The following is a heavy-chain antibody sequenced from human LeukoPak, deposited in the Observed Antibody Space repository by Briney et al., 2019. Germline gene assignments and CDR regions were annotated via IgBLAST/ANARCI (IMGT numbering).Heavy chain of an antibody. Sequence: PSETLSLTCAVYGGSFSGYYWSWIRQPPGKGLEWIGEINHSGSTNYNPSLKSRVTISVDTSKNQFSLKLSSVTAADTAVYYCARGPCIVDYDFWSGYYTRPCDAFDIWGQGTMVTVSS. J-gene: IGHJ3*02. CDR2: INHSGST. V-gene: IGHV4-34*01. D-gene: IGHD3-3*01. CDR1: GGSFSGYY. CDR3: ARGPCIVDYDFWSGYYTRPCDAFDI.